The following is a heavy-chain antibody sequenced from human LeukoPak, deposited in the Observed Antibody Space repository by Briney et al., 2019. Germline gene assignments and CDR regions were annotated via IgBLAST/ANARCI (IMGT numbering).Heavy chain of an antibody. J-gene: IGHJ5*02. CDR3: ARDGIDWLSSNWFDP. V-gene: IGHV4-39*07. CDR2: IYYSGST. D-gene: IGHD3-9*01. Sequence: SETLSLTCTVSGGSISSSSYYWGWIRQPPGKGLEWIGSIYYSGSTYYNPSLKSRVTISVDTSKNQFSLKLSSVTAADTAVYYCARDGIDWLSSNWFDPWGQGTLVTVSS. CDR1: GGSISSSSYY.